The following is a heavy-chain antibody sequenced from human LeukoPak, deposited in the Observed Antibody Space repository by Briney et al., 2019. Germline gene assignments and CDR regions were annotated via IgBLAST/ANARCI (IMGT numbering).Heavy chain of an antibody. CDR3: AREVGGGATNYFDY. Sequence: PGESLRLSCAVSGNSFSTYAMTWVRQAPGKGLDWVSAISNTGAATRYADSVKGRFTISRDNSKNTMYLQMSSLRADDTAVYYCAREVGGGATNYFDYWGQGTLVTVSS. CDR1: GNSFSTYA. V-gene: IGHV3-23*01. J-gene: IGHJ4*02. CDR2: ISNTGAAT. D-gene: IGHD1-26*01.